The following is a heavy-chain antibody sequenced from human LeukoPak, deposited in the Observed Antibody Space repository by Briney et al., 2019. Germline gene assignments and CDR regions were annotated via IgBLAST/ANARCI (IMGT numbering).Heavy chain of an antibody. CDR2: ISGSGGST. CDR3: AKGRTYYDILTGHDY. D-gene: IGHD3-9*01. J-gene: IGHJ4*02. Sequence: GGSLRLSCAASGLTFSSYAMSWVRQAPGKGLEWVSGISGSGGSTYYADSVKGRFTISRDNSKNTLYLQVNSLRAEDTAVYYCAKGRTYYDILTGHDYWGQGTLVTVS. V-gene: IGHV3-23*01. CDR1: GLTFSSYA.